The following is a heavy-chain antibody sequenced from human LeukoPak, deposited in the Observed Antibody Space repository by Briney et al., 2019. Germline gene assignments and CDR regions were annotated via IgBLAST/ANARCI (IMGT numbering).Heavy chain of an antibody. CDR3: AREDTAMISFDY. Sequence: GRSLRLSCAASGFTFSSYAMHWVRQAPGKGLEWVAVISYDGSNKYYADSVKGRFTISRDNSKNTLYLQMNSLRAEDTAVYYCAREDTAMISFDYWAQGTLVTVSS. D-gene: IGHD5-18*01. CDR1: GFTFSSYA. J-gene: IGHJ4*02. V-gene: IGHV3-30*04. CDR2: ISYDGSNK.